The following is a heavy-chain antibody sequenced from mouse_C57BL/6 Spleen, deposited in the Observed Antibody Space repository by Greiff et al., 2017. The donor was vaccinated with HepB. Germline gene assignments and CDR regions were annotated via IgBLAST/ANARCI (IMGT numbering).Heavy chain of an antibody. Sequence: VQLVESGPGLVAPSQSLSITCTVSGFSLTSYGVHWVRQPPGKGLEWLVVIWSDGSTTYNSALKSRLSISKDNSKSQVFLKMNSLQTDDTAMYYCARHEPHYDGYPYYFDYWGQGTTLTVSS. J-gene: IGHJ2*01. V-gene: IGHV2-6-1*01. CDR1: GFSLTSYG. D-gene: IGHD2-3*01. CDR2: IWSDGST. CDR3: ARHEPHYDGYPYYFDY.